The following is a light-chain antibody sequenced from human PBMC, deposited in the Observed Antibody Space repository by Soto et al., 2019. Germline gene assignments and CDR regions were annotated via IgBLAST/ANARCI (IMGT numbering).Light chain of an antibody. CDR1: QSVSSNY. J-gene: IGKJ2*01. Sequence: EIVLTQSPGTLPLSPGERATLSCTASQSVSSNYLVWYQQKPGQAPRPLIYGASSRATGIPDRFSGSGSGTDFTLTISRLEPEDFAVYYCQQYANSPFTFGQGTKLEIK. CDR2: GAS. V-gene: IGKV3-20*01. CDR3: QQYANSPFT.